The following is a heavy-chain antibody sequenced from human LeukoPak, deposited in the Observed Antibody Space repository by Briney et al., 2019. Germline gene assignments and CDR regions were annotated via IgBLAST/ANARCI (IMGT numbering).Heavy chain of an antibody. CDR3: RVVVAATPSSGPDAFDI. Sequence: GGSLRLSCTASGFTFGDYAMSWVRQAPGKGLEWVGFIRSKAYGGTTEYAASVKGRFTISRDDSKSIAYLQMNSLKTEDTAVYYCRVVVAATPSSGPDAFDIWGQGTMVTVSS. D-gene: IGHD2-15*01. CDR1: GFTFGDYA. V-gene: IGHV3-49*04. J-gene: IGHJ3*02. CDR2: IRSKAYGGTT.